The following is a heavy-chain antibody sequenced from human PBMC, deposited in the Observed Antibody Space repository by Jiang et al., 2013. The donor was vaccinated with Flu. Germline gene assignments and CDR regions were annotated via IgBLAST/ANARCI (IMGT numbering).Heavy chain of an antibody. Sequence: GLVKPSGTLSLTCAVSGASFRSYYWNWIRQPPGKGLEWIGYIYYSGSTNYNPSLKSRVTISVDTSKNQFSLKLSSVTAADTAVYYCASGRVNTARYFDYWGQGTLVTVSS. J-gene: IGHJ4*02. CDR1: GASFRSYY. D-gene: IGHD5-18*01. V-gene: IGHV4-59*01. CDR3: ASGRVNTARYFDY. CDR2: IYYSGST.